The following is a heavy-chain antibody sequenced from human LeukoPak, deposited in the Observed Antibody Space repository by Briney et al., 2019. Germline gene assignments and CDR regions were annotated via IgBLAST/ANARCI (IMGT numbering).Heavy chain of an antibody. CDR2: FDPEDGET. CDR1: GYTLTELS. J-gene: IGHJ5*02. D-gene: IGHD3-10*01. CDR3: ATRYYYGSGRYKFDP. Sequence: ASVKVSCKVSGYTLTELSMHWVRQAPGKGLEWMGGFDPEDGETIYAQKFQGRVTMTEDTSTDTAYMELSSLRSEDTAVYYCATRYYYGSGRYKFDPWGQGTLVTVSS. V-gene: IGHV1-24*01.